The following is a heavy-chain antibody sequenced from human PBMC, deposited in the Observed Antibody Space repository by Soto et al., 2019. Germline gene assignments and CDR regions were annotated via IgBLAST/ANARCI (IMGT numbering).Heavy chain of an antibody. V-gene: IGHV1-69*02. J-gene: IGHJ3*02. CDR1: GGTFSSYT. Sequence: ASVKVSCKASGGTFSSYTISWVRQTPGQGLEWMGRIITILGIANYAQKFQGRVTITADKSTSTAYLELSSLRSEDTAVYYCASEVAEVTIFGVVIMYAFDIWGQGTMVIV. D-gene: IGHD3-3*01. CDR3: ASEVAEVTIFGVVIMYAFDI. CDR2: IITILGIA.